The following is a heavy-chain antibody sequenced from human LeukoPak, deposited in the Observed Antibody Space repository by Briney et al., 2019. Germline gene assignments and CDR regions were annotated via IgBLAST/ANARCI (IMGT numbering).Heavy chain of an antibody. V-gene: IGHV1-3*01. CDR1: GYTFTSYA. Sequence: GASVKVSCKASGYTFTSYAMHWVRQAPGQRLEWMGWINAGNGNTKYSQKFQGRVTITADKSTSTAYMELSSLRSEDTAVYYCARASEWSYDGLFDYWGQGTLVTVSS. CDR3: ARASEWSYDGLFDY. J-gene: IGHJ4*02. CDR2: INAGNGNT. D-gene: IGHD3-10*01.